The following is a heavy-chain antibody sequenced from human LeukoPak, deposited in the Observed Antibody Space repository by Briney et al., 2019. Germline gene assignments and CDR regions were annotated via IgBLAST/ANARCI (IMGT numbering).Heavy chain of an antibody. CDR1: GFTVSSNY. D-gene: IGHD3-10*01. J-gene: IGHJ6*02. Sequence: PGGSLRLSCAASGFTVSSNYMSWVRQAPGKGLEWVSVIYSGGSTYYADSVKGRFTISRDNPKNTLYLQMNSLRAEDTAVYYCARFPSGGKRRYYYGMDVWGQGTTVTVSS. CDR2: IYSGGST. V-gene: IGHV3-66*02. CDR3: ARFPSGGKRRYYYGMDV.